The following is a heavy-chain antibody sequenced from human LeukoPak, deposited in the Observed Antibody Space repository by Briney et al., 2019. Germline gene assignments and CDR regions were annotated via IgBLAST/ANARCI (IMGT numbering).Heavy chain of an antibody. CDR1: GFTFSSYS. J-gene: IGHJ4*02. V-gene: IGHV3-48*01. D-gene: IGHD3-22*01. CDR3: ARDKPPYYYDSSGYHYFDY. Sequence: GGSLRLSCAASGFTFSSYSMNWVRQAPGKGLERVSYISSSSSTIYYADSVKGRFTISRDNAKNSLYLQMNSLRAEDTAVYYCARDKPPYYYDSSGYHYFDYWGQGTLVTVSS. CDR2: ISSSSSTI.